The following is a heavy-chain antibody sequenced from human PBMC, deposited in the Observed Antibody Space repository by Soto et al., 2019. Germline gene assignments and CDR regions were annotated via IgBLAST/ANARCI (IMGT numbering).Heavy chain of an antibody. V-gene: IGHV1-18*01. J-gene: IGHJ4*02. Sequence: QVQLVQSGAEVKKPGASVKVSCKASGYSFTSYGISWVRQAPGQGLEWMGWISAYNGNRKYAQKFQGKVTMTTDTSTSTAYIELRSLRSDDTVVYYCARDLGGLPDYWGQGTLVTVST. CDR3: ARDLGGLPDY. CDR2: ISAYNGNR. D-gene: IGHD2-21*01. CDR1: GYSFTSYG.